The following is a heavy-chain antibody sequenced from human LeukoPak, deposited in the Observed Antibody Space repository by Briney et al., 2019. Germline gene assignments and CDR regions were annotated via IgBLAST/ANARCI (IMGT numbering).Heavy chain of an antibody. V-gene: IGHV3-7*01. CDR2: IKRDGVET. D-gene: IGHD1-26*01. CDR1: GLTLSNYC. J-gene: IGHJ4*02. CDR3: TRGGRNTSYYWYY. Sequence: GGSLRLSCATSGLTLSNYCMTWVRQGPGKGLEWVATIKRDGVETYYVDSVRGRFTISRDNAENSVYLRMNNLRDEDTAVYYCTRGGRNTSYYWYYWGQGTLVTVSS.